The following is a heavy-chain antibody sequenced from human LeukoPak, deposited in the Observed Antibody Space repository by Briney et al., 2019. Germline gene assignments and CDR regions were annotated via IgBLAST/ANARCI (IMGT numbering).Heavy chain of an antibody. Sequence: GRSLRLSCAASGFTFSSYAMSWVRQAPGKGLEWVSAISGSGGSTYYADSVKGRFTISRDNSKNTLYLQMNSLRAEDTAVYYCAKVRPLERRRGGGYYFDYWGQGTLVTVSS. D-gene: IGHD1-1*01. CDR1: GFTFSSYA. CDR2: ISGSGGST. J-gene: IGHJ4*02. V-gene: IGHV3-23*01. CDR3: AKVRPLERRRGGGYYFDY.